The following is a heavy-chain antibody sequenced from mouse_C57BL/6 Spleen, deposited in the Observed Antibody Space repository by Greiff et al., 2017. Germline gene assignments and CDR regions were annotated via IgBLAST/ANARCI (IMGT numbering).Heavy chain of an antibody. CDR1: GYTFTDYY. Sequence: QVQLKESGAELVRPGASVKLSCKASGYTFTDYYINWVKQRPGQGLEWIARIYPGSGNTYYNEKFKGKATLTAEKSSSTAYMQLSSLTSEDSAVYFCARTGTWGFAYWGQGTLVTVSA. CDR3: ARTGTWGFAY. J-gene: IGHJ3*01. V-gene: IGHV1-76*01. D-gene: IGHD4-1*01. CDR2: IYPGSGNT.